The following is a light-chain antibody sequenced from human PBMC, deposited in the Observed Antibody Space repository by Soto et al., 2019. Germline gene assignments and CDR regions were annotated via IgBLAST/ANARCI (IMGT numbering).Light chain of an antibody. Sequence: EIVMTQFPATLSESPGERVTLSCRASQSVSTNVAWYQQKPGEAPRLLIFDASARPVDIPGRFSGSVSGTEFTLTISSLQPEDFAVYFCHSYDKWPPGTFGQGTKVDIK. J-gene: IGKJ1*01. V-gene: IGKV3D-15*01. CDR3: HSYDKWPPGT. CDR2: DAS. CDR1: QSVSTN.